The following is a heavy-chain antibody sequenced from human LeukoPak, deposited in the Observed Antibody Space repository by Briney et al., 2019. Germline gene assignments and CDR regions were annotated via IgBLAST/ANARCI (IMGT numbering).Heavy chain of an antibody. V-gene: IGHV1-2*02. Sequence: ASVKVSCQALGYTFTDHYFHWLRQAPGQGLEWMGWINPNSGGTNYAQKFQGRVTMTRDTSISTAYMELSRLRSDDTAVYYCARDRVVVPAAFDYWGQGTLVTVSS. D-gene: IGHD2-2*01. J-gene: IGHJ4*02. CDR3: ARDRVVVPAAFDY. CDR1: GYTFTDHY. CDR2: INPNSGGT.